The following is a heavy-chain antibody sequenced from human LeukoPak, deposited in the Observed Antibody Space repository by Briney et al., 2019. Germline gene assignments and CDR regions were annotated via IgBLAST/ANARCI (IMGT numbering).Heavy chain of an antibody. J-gene: IGHJ4*02. D-gene: IGHD3-16*02. CDR1: GFTFSGSA. CDR2: IRSKANSYAT. Sequence: PGGSLRLACAASGFTFSGSAMHWVRQASGKGLEWVGRIRSKANSYATAYAASVKGRFTISRDDSKNTAYLQMNSLKTEDTAVYYCTFTFGGVIVIEYWGQGTLVTVSP. CDR3: TFTFGGVIVIEY. V-gene: IGHV3-73*01.